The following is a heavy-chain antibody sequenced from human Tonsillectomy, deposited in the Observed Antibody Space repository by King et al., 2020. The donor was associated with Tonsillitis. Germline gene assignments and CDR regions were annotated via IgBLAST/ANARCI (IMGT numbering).Heavy chain of an antibody. J-gene: IGHJ4*02. CDR3: ATTGSRAC. Sequence: VQLVQSGAEVKKPGASVKVSCKASGYTFIDYYMHWVRQAPGQGLEWMGWINPNSGGTNYAQKFQGRVTMTRDTSINTAYMDLSSLRSDDSAVYYCATTGSRACWGQGTLVTVSS. CDR2: INPNSGGT. CDR1: GYTFIDYY. V-gene: IGHV1-2*02. D-gene: IGHD1-14*01.